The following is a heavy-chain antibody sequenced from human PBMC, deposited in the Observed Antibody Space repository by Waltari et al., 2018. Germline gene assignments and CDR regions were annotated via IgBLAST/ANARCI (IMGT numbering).Heavy chain of an antibody. CDR2: FYYTGST. CDR1: GGSISGFY. D-gene: IGHD2-21*02. V-gene: IGHV4-59*01. J-gene: IGHJ5*02. Sequence: QVQLQESGPSLLKPSETLSLICTVSGGSISGFYWSWVRQPPGKGLDWIDYFYYTGSTNFHPSLKSRVTMSVDTSKNQFSLELSSVTAADTAFYYCARGGGGDWEWFDPWGQGTLVTVSS. CDR3: ARGGGGDWEWFDP.